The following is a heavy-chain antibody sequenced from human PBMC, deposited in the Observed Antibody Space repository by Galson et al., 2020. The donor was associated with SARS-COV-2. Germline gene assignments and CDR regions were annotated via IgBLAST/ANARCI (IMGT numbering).Heavy chain of an antibody. CDR3: ARDGAASSQIITMVRGVEFPPYYYYYGMDV. J-gene: IGHJ6*02. Sequence: ESLKISCAASGFTFSSYSMNWVRQAPGKGLEWVSSISSSSSYIYYADSVKGRFTISRDNAKNSLYLQMNSLRAEDTAVYYCARDGAASSQIITMVRGVEFPPYYYYYGMDVWGQGTTVTVSS. CDR1: GFTFSSYS. CDR2: ISSSSSYI. V-gene: IGHV3-21*01. D-gene: IGHD3-10*01.